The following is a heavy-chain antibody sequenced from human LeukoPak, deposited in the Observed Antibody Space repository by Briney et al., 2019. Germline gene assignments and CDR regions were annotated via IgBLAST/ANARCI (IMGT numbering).Heavy chain of an antibody. CDR3: ARSYDSRGYYFYGMDV. J-gene: IGHJ6*02. D-gene: IGHD3-22*01. Sequence: PSETLSLTCTVSGGSISSYYWSWIRQPPGKGLEWIGYIYYSGSTNYNPSLKSRVPISVDTPKNQFSLKLSSVTAADTAVYYCARSYDSRGYYFYGMDVWGQGATVTVSS. CDR2: IYYSGST. CDR1: GGSISSYY. V-gene: IGHV4-59*01.